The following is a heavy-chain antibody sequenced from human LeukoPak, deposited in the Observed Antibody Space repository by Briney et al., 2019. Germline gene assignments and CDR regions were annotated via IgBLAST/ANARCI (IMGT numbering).Heavy chain of an antibody. Sequence: SVKVSCKASGGTFSSYAISWVRQAPGQGLEWMGRIIPILGIANYAQKFQGRVTITADKSTSTAYMELSSLRSEDTAVYYCARDITMVRGVIRTDYWGQGTLVTVSS. J-gene: IGHJ4*02. CDR2: IIPILGIA. CDR1: GGTFSSYA. D-gene: IGHD3-10*01. CDR3: ARDITMVRGVIRTDY. V-gene: IGHV1-69*04.